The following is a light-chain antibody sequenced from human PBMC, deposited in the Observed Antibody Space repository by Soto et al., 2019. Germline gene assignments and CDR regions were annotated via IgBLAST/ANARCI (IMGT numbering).Light chain of an antibody. CDR1: SSDVGSHNL. CDR2: EGS. Sequence: QSALTQPASVSGSPGQSITISCTGTSSDVGSHNLVSWYQQHPGKAPKLMIYEGSKRPSGVSNRFSGSKSGNTASLTISGLKAEDEADYYCCSYAGSSTFYVFGTGTKLTVL. CDR3: CSYAGSSTFYV. V-gene: IGLV2-23*01. J-gene: IGLJ1*01.